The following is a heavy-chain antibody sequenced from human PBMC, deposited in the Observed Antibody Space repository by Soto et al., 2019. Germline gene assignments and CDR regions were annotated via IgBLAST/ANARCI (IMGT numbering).Heavy chain of an antibody. D-gene: IGHD2-15*01. V-gene: IGHV3-30-3*01. Sequence: PGGSLRLSCAASGFTFSSYAMHWVRQAPGKGLEWVAVISYDGSNKYYADSVKARFTISRDNSKNTLYLQMNSLRAEDTAVYYCARDDALTRLLYCSGGSCYPGMDVWGQGTTVTVSS. CDR2: ISYDGSNK. J-gene: IGHJ6*02. CDR1: GFTFSSYA. CDR3: ARDDALTRLLYCSGGSCYPGMDV.